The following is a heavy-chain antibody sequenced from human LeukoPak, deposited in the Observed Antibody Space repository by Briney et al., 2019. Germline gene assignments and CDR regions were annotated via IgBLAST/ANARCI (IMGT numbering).Heavy chain of an antibody. Sequence: GGSLRLSCATSGLIFSRYWMSLVRQAPGKGLEWVANINQDESEKNYVDSVKGRFTISRDNAKNSLDLQMNSLRAEDTAVYYCARYGNGEWLAHYAFDVWGQGTMVTVSS. D-gene: IGHD6-19*01. CDR2: INQDESEK. V-gene: IGHV3-7*01. CDR1: GLIFSRYW. CDR3: ARYGNGEWLAHYAFDV. J-gene: IGHJ3*01.